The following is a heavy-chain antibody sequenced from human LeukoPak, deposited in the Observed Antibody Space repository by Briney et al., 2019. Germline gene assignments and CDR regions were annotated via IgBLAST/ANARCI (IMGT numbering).Heavy chain of an antibody. Sequence: HPGGSLRLSCAASGFTVSNNYMSWARQAAGKGLEWVSVIYSGGSTDYADSVKGRFTISRDNSKNTLYLQMNSLRAEDTAVYYCARGEDYYGSGSYYDYWGQGTLVTVSS. CDR1: GFTVSNNY. CDR3: ARGEDYYGSGSYYDY. V-gene: IGHV3-53*05. D-gene: IGHD3-10*01. J-gene: IGHJ4*02. CDR2: IYSGGST.